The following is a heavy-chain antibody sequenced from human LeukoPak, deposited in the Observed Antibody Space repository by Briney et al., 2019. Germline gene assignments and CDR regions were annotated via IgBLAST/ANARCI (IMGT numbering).Heavy chain of an antibody. V-gene: IGHV1-8*01. J-gene: IGHJ4*02. D-gene: IGHD6-13*01. Sequence: ASVKVSCKASGYSFTSYDINWVRQATGQGLEWMGWMNPNSGNTGSAQKFQGRVTMTRNTSISTAYLELSNLRSEDTAVYYCARRVAAGGTCMGYWGQGTLVTVSS. CDR2: MNPNSGNT. CDR3: ARRVAAGGTCMGY. CDR1: GYSFTSYD.